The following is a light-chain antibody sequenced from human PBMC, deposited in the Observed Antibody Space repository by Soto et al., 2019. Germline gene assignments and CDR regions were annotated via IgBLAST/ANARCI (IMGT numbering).Light chain of an antibody. Sequence: QSVLTQPASVSGSPGQSITISCTGTSSDVGSYNLVSWYQQHPGEAPKLMIYGGTKRPSGVSNRFSGSKSGSTASLTISGLQAEDEADYYCCSYAGSTTYYVFGTGTKVTVL. V-gene: IGLV2-23*01. J-gene: IGLJ1*01. CDR2: GGT. CDR3: CSYAGSTTYYV. CDR1: SSDVGSYNL.